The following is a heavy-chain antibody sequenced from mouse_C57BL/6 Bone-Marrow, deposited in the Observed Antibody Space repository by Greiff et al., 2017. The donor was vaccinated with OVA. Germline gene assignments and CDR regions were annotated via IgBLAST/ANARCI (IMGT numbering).Heavy chain of an antibody. CDR1: GYTFTSYG. CDR2: IYPRSGNT. D-gene: IGHD1-1*01. J-gene: IGHJ2*01. CDR3: ARCYGSNYFDY. Sequence: VKLMESGAELARPGASVKLSCKASGYTFTSYGISWVKQRTGQGLEWIGEIYPRSGNTYYNEKFKGKATLTADKSSSTAYMELRSLTSEDSAVYFCARCYGSNYFDYWGQGTTLTVSS. V-gene: IGHV1-81*01.